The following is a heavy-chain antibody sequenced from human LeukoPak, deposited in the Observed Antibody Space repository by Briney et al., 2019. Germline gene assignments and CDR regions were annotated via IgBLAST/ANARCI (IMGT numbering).Heavy chain of an antibody. D-gene: IGHD3-3*01. CDR2: IERDGSEK. CDR3: ASLQSSWSGYPPAVTPYYYMDV. Sequence: GGSLRLSCAGSGFSFSSHWMSWVRQAPGKGLEWVANIERDGSEKYYVDSVKGRFTISRDNAKNSLYLQMNSLRAEDTAVYYCASLQSSWSGYPPAVTPYYYMDVWGXXXXXTVSS. V-gene: IGHV3-7*01. CDR1: GFSFSSHW. J-gene: IGHJ6*03.